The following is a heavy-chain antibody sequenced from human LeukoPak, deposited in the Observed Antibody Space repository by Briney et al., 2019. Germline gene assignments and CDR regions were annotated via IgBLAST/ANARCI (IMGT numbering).Heavy chain of an antibody. CDR1: GFTFSSYW. CDR3: ARDRNTGSSYESLFEY. CDR2: INSDGSST. D-gene: IGHD1-26*01. Sequence: GGSRRLSCAASGFTFSSYWMHWVRQAPGKGLVWVSRINSDGSSTSYADSVKGRFTISRDNAKNTLYLQMNSLRAEDTSVYYCARDRNTGSSYESLFEYWGQGSLVTVSS. V-gene: IGHV3-74*01. J-gene: IGHJ4*02.